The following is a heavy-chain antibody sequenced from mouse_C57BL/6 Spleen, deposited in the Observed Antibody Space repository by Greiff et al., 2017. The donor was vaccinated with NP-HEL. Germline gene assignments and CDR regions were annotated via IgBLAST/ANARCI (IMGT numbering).Heavy chain of an antibody. CDR2: INPGSGGT. Sequence: VQLQESGAELVRPGTSVKVSCKASGYAFTNYLIEWVKQRPGQGLEWIGVINPGSGGTNYNEKFKGTATLTADNSSSTAYMQLSSLTSEDSAVYFCAKGYDGLFAYWGQGTLVTVSA. V-gene: IGHV1-54*01. CDR3: AKGYDGLFAY. CDR1: GYAFTNYL. D-gene: IGHD2-3*01. J-gene: IGHJ3*01.